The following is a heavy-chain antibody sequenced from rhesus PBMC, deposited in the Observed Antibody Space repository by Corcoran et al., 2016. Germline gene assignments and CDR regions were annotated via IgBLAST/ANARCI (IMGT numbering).Heavy chain of an antibody. CDR1: GGSISSSY. Sequence: QLQLQESGPGLVKPSETLSLTCAVSGGSISSSYWSWIRQAPGKGLEWIGYIYGSGSSTNYKPSLKSRVTLSVDTSKNQLSLKLSSVTAADTAVYYCASWSGSSYLKVWGRGVLVTVSS. V-gene: IGHV4-169*01. D-gene: IGHD4-29*01. CDR2: IYGSGSST. J-gene: IGHJ5-2*02. CDR3: ASWSGSSYLKV.